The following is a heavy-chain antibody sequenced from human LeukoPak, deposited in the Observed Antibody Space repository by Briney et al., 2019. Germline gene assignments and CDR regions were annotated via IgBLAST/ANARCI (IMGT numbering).Heavy chain of an antibody. J-gene: IGHJ5*02. V-gene: IGHV3-30*03. CDR1: GFTFNNYN. CDR3: ARSYGSSWYPRLA. Sequence: GGSLRLSCAASGFTFNNYNMNWVRQAPGKGLEWVAVISYDGSNKYYADSVKGRFTISRDNSKNTLYLQMNSLRAEDTAVYYCARSYGSSWYPRLAWGQGTLVTVSS. D-gene: IGHD6-13*01. CDR2: ISYDGSNK.